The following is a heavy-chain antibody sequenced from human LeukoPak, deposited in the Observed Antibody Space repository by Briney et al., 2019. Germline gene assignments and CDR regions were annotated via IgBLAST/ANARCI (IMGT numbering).Heavy chain of an antibody. CDR3: ARVFGGTELQGFDY. V-gene: IGHV1-2*02. Sequence: ASVKVSCKASGYTFTGYYMHWVRQAPGQGLEWMGWINPNSGGTNYAQKFQGRVTMTRDTSISTAYMELSRLRSDDTAVYYCARVFGGTELQGFDYWGQGTLVTVS. D-gene: IGHD3-10*02. CDR1: GYTFTGYY. CDR2: INPNSGGT. J-gene: IGHJ4*02.